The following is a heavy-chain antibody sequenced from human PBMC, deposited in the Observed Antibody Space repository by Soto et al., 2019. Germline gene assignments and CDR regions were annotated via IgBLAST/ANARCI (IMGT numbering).Heavy chain of an antibody. CDR1: GGSISSGDYY. CDR2: IYYSGST. CDR3: ARITMIVVVIDY. V-gene: IGHV4-30-4*01. J-gene: IGHJ4*02. D-gene: IGHD3-22*01. Sequence: SETLSLTCTVSGGSISSGDYYWSWIRQPPGKGLEWIGYIYYSGSTYYNPSLKSRVTISVDMSKNQFSLKLSSVTAADTAVYYCARITMIVVVIDYWGQGTLVTVSS.